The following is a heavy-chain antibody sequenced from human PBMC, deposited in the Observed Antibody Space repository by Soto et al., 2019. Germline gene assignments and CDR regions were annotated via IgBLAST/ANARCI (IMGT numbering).Heavy chain of an antibody. V-gene: IGHV3-9*01. CDR3: AKDMRGGYYYGSGNDPYDAFDI. D-gene: IGHD3-10*01. CDR1: GFTFDDYA. Sequence: GGSLRLSCAASGFTFDDYAMHWVRQAPGKGLEWVSGISWNSGSIGYADSVKGRFTISRDNAKNSLYLQMNSLRAEDTALYYCAKDMRGGYYYGSGNDPYDAFDIWGQGTMVTVSS. J-gene: IGHJ3*02. CDR2: ISWNSGSI.